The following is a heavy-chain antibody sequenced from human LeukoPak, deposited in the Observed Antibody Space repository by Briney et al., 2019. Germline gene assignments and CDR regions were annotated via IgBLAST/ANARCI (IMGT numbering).Heavy chain of an antibody. D-gene: IGHD1-26*01. Sequence: SETLSLTCSVSGGSISSNSYYWDWIRQPPGKGLEWIGSIYYSGSTYYNPSLKSGVTISVDTSKNQFSLKLTSVTAADTAVYYCARGPSNMGATPEEGAFDIWGQGTMVTVSS. CDR2: IYYSGST. CDR1: GGSISSNSYY. V-gene: IGHV4-39*07. CDR3: ARGPSNMGATPEEGAFDI. J-gene: IGHJ3*02.